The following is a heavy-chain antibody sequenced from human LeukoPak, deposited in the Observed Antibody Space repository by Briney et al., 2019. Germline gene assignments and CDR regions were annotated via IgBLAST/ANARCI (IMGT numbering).Heavy chain of an antibody. CDR1: GGSITSYY. V-gene: IGHV4-4*07. CDR2: IYSSGTT. J-gene: IGHJ3*02. Sequence: SETLSLTCTVSGGSITSYYWSWLRQPAGKGLEWIGRIYSSGTTNYNPSLKSRVTMSIDTTQFSLKLSSVTAADTAVYYCARDRNYYGSGDAFDIWGQGTMVTVSS. D-gene: IGHD3-10*01. CDR3: ARDRNYYGSGDAFDI.